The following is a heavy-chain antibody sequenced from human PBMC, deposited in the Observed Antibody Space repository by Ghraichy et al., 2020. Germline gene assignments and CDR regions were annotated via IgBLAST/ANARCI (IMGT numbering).Heavy chain of an antibody. CDR2: ISGSGGNT. CDR3: AKDVGRGGGSFFHH. CDR1: GFTFSSYA. J-gene: IGHJ1*01. Sequence: GGSLRLSCAASGFTFSSYAMSWVRQAPGKGLEWVSAISGSGGNTYYADSVKGRFTFSRDNSKNTLYLQMNSLRAEDTAVYYCAKDVGRGGGSFFHHWGQGTLATVSS. D-gene: IGHD2-15*01. V-gene: IGHV3-23*01.